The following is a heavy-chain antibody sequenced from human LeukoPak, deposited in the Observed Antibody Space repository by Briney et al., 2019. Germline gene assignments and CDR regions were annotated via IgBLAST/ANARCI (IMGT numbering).Heavy chain of an antibody. CDR1: GGSFSGYY. J-gene: IGHJ4*02. Sequence: SETLSLTCGVFGGSFSGYYWTWLRQPPGKGLEWIGQINHRGRSHYNPSLRSRGTISVDTSKTQFSLKLTSVTGADTDVYYCACDKFCSDTGSCNIGLFDFWGQGALVTVSS. CDR3: ACDKFCSDTGSCNIGLFDF. CDR2: INHRGRS. V-gene: IGHV4-34*01. D-gene: IGHD2-15*01.